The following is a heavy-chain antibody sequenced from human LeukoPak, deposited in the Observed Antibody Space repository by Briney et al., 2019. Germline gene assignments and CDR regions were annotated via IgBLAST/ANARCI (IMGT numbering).Heavy chain of an antibody. CDR3: ATWGIAVAGTFDY. Sequence: NPSETLSLTCTVSGGSISSSYWSWIRQPPGKALELIGYIYYSGSTNYNPSFKSRVAISVDTSKNQFSLKLSSVTAADTAVYYCATWGIAVAGTFDYWGQGTLVTVST. J-gene: IGHJ4*02. D-gene: IGHD6-19*01. CDR1: GGSISSSY. CDR2: IYYSGST. V-gene: IGHV4-59*08.